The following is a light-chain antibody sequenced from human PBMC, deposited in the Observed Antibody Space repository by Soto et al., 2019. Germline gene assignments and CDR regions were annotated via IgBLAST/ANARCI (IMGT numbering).Light chain of an antibody. J-gene: IGKJ1*01. V-gene: IGKV3-20*01. Sequence: EIVLTQSPGTMSLSPGEGATLSCRASQSVSSIYLAWYQQKPAQAPRLLIYGTSSRATGIPDRFSGTGSGTDFTLTISRLEPEDFAVYYCQQYATSPWTFGQGTKVEIK. CDR3: QQYATSPWT. CDR1: QSVSSIY. CDR2: GTS.